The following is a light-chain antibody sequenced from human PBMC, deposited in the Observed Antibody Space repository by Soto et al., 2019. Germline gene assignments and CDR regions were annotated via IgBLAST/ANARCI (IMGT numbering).Light chain of an antibody. CDR3: HQFGYSPRT. CDR2: ASS. Sequence: EIVLTQSPGTLSLSPGETATLSCRASQTVNSDYLAWFQQRPGQAPRLRIFASSWRATDIPDRFSGSGSGTGFTLAISRLEPEDFAVYYWHQFGYSPRTFGQGTKVE. CDR1: QTVNSDY. V-gene: IGKV3-20*01. J-gene: IGKJ1*01.